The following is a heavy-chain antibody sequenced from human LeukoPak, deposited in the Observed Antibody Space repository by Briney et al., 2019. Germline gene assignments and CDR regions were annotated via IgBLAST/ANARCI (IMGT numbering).Heavy chain of an antibody. CDR1: GYSFTSYW. CDR2: IYPGDSDT. V-gene: IGHV5-51*03. CDR3: ARSDRTGSGTGYSSSWYDPKFDP. Sequence: KPGESLKISCKGSGYSFTSYWIGWVRQMPGKGLEWMGIIYPGDSDTRYSPSFQGQVTISADKSISTAYLQWSSLKASDTAMYYCARSDRTGSGTGYSSSWYDPKFDPWGQGTLVTVSS. D-gene: IGHD6-13*01. J-gene: IGHJ5*02.